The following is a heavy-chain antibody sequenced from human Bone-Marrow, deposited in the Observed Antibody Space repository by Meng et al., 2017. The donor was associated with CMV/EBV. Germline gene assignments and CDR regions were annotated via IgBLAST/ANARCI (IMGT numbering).Heavy chain of an antibody. CDR3: ARGPRSGWPYYYYYGMDV. V-gene: IGHV3-13*01. D-gene: IGHD6-19*01. J-gene: IGHJ6*01. Sequence: ETLSLTCAASGFTFSSYDMHWVRQATGKGLEWVSAIGTAGDTYYPGSVKGRFTISRENAKNSLYLQMNSLRAGDTAVYYCARGPRSGWPYYYYYGMDVWGQGTTVTVSS. CDR1: GFTFSSYD. CDR2: IGTAGDT.